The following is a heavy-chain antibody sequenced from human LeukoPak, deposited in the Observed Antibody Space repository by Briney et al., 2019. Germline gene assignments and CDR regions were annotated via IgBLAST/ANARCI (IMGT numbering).Heavy chain of an antibody. V-gene: IGHV4-34*01. CDR1: GGSFSGYY. D-gene: IGHD5-12*01. J-gene: IGHJ4*02. CDR3: ARGKVATRRSHYFDY. CDR2: INHSGST. Sequence: SETLSLTCAVYGGSFSGYYWSWIRQPPGKGLEWIGEINHSGSTNYNPSLESRVTISVDTSKNQFSLKLSSVTAADTAVYYCARGKVATRRSHYFDYWGQGTLVTVSS.